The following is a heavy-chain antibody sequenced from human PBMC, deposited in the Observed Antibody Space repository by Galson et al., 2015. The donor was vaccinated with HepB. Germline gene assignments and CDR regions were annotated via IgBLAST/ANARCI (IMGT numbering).Heavy chain of an antibody. CDR3: ARAAGYDILTGYYKNWFDP. J-gene: IGHJ5*02. D-gene: IGHD3-9*01. Sequence: SVKVSCKASGYTFTSYYMHWVRQAPGQGLEWMGIIHPSGGSTSYAQKFQGRVTMTRDTSTSTVYMELSSLRSEDTAVYYCARAAGYDILTGYYKNWFDPWGQGTLVTVSS. V-gene: IGHV1-46*01. CDR2: IHPSGGST. CDR1: GYTFTSYY.